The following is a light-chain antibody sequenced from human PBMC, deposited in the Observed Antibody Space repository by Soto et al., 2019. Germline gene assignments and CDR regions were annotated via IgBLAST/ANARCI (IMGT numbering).Light chain of an antibody. V-gene: IGKV1-5*01. Sequence: DIQMTQSPSTLSASVGDRVTITCRASQSIGSSVAWYQQKPGKGPKLLIYDASTLESGVPSRFSGSGFGTEFALTISSLQPDDFATFYCQQYNSYGTFGQGTKLEIK. CDR1: QSIGSS. CDR2: DAS. CDR3: QQYNSYGT. J-gene: IGKJ2*01.